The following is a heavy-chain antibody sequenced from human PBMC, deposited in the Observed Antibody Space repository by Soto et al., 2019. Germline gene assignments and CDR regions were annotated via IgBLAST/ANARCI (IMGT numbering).Heavy chain of an antibody. J-gene: IGHJ5*02. CDR3: ASLVVVAARNWFDP. CDR2: IYYSGST. Sequence: PSETLSLTCTVSGGSISSSSYCWGWIRQPPGKGLEWIGYIYYSGSTYYNPSLKSRVTISVDTSKNQFSLKLSSVTAADTAVYYCASLVVVAARNWFDPWGQGTLVTVSS. D-gene: IGHD2-15*01. CDR1: GGSISSSSYC. V-gene: IGHV4-30-4*08.